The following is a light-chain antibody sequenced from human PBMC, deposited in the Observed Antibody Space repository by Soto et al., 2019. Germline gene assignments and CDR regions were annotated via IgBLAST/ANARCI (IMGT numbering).Light chain of an antibody. Sequence: EIVLTQSPGTLSLSPGESATLSCRASQSVSSTYLAWYQQKPGQSPRLLVYGASTRATGIPDRFSGSGSGTDFTLTISRLEPEAFAVYYCQQSPITFGQGTRLEIK. CDR1: QSVSSTY. CDR3: QQSPIT. CDR2: GAS. J-gene: IGKJ5*01. V-gene: IGKV3-20*01.